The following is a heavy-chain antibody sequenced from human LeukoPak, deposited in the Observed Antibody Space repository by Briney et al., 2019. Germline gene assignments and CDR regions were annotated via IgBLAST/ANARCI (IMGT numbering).Heavy chain of an antibody. D-gene: IGHD2-2*01. V-gene: IGHV3-30*02. CDR2: IRYDGSNK. CDR3: AKPIYCSSTSCYLGTFDY. CDR1: GFTFSSYG. J-gene: IGHJ4*02. Sequence: GGSLRLSCAASGFTFSSYGMHWVRQAPGKGLEWVAFIRYDGSNKYYADSVKGRFTISRDNSKNTLYLQVNGLRAEDTAVYYCAKPIYCSSTSCYLGTFDYWGQGTLVTVSS.